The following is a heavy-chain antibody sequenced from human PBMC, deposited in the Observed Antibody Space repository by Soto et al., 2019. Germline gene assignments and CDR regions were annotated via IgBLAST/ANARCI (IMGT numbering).Heavy chain of an antibody. D-gene: IGHD3-22*01. CDR2: IGTTGDT. J-gene: IGHJ4*02. Sequence: EVQLVESGGGLVQPGGSLRLSWSASGFTFSSYDMHWVRQGTGKGLEWVSAIGTTGDTYYAGSVKGRFTISRENAKNSLYLQMNSLRAGDTAIYFCARAIGPTLFDCWGQGTLVTVSS. CDR3: ARAIGPTLFDC. CDR1: GFTFSSYD. V-gene: IGHV3-13*04.